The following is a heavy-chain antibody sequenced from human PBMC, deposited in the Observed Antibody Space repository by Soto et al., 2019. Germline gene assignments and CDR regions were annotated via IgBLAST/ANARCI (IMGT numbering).Heavy chain of an antibody. J-gene: IGHJ6*02. D-gene: IGHD1-26*01. CDR3: ARGSGSYTYYYGMDV. V-gene: IGHV4-39*01. CDR1: GGSISSSSYY. CDR2: IYYSGST. Sequence: SETLSLTCTVSGGSISSSSYYWGWIRQPPGKGLECIGSIYYSGSTYYNPSLKSRVTISVDTSKNQFSLKLSSVTAAGTAVYYCARGSGSYTYYYGMDVWGQGTTVTVSS.